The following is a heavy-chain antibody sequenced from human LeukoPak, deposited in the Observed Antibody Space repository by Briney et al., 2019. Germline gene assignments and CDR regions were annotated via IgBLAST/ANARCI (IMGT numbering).Heavy chain of an antibody. CDR2: ILGSGGST. CDR3: AKWGDYDVLTGYYVPDY. J-gene: IGHJ4*02. Sequence: GGSLTLSCAASGFTFSNYAVRWVRQTPGKGREWVSAILGSGGSTYYADSVEGRFTVSRDNSKSTLYLQMNSLRAEDTALYYCAKWGDYDVLTGYYVPDYWGQGTLVTVSS. V-gene: IGHV3-23*01. CDR1: GFTFSNYA. D-gene: IGHD3-9*01.